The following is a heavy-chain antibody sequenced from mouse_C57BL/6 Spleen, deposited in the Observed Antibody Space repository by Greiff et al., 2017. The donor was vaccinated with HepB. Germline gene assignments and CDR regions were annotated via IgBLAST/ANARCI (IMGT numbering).Heavy chain of an antibody. Sequence: QVQLQQPGAELVRPGPSVKLSCKASGYTFTSYWMHWVKQRPGQGLEWIGVIDPSDSYTNYNQKFKGKATLTVDTSSSTAYMQLSSLTSEDSAVYYCARVTTGSYWYFDVWGTGTTVTVSS. V-gene: IGHV1-59*01. CDR3: ARVTTGSYWYFDV. D-gene: IGHD2-2*01. CDR2: IDPSDSYT. J-gene: IGHJ1*03. CDR1: GYTFTSYW.